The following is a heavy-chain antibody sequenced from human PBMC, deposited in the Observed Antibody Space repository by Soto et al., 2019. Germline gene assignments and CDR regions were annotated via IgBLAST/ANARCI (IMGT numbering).Heavy chain of an antibody. Sequence: QVQLVQSGAEVRKPGASVKVSCKASGYTFTSYAVSWVRQAPGQGLEWMGWISPYSGNTNYGQKVQGRVRLTTDTSTSTAYLELRNLRSDDTAVYYCARDTSQKIGYGLYDYWGQGTQVTVSS. CDR3: ARDTSQKIGYGLYDY. CDR2: ISPYSGNT. D-gene: IGHD2-2*01. V-gene: IGHV1-18*01. CDR1: GYTFTSYA. J-gene: IGHJ4*02.